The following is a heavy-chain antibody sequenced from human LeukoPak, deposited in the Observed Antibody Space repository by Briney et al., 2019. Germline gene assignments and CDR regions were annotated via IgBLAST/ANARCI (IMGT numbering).Heavy chain of an antibody. D-gene: IGHD3-22*01. CDR1: GFTFSNYG. CDR3: ARAHYYDSSGPHDAFDI. J-gene: IGHJ3*02. CDR2: IWYDGSNK. Sequence: PGGSLRLSCAASGFTFSNYGMHWVRQAPGKGLEWVAVIWYDGSNKYYADSVKGRFTISRDKSKNTLYLQMNSLRAEDTAVYYCARAHYYDSSGPHDAFDIWGQGTMVTVSS. V-gene: IGHV3-33*01.